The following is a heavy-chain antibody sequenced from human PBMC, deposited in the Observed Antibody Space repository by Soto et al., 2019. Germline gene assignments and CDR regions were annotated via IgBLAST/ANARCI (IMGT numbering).Heavy chain of an antibody. CDR2: IYSGGST. Sequence: QPGGSLRLSCAASGFTVSSNYMIWVRQAPGKGLEWVSVIYSGGSTYYADSVKGRFTISRDNSKNTLYLQMNSLRAEDTAVYYCARDPWDGHPGYYGMDVWGQGTTVTVSS. CDR3: ARDPWDGHPGYYGMDV. J-gene: IGHJ6*02. D-gene: IGHD1-26*01. CDR1: GFTVSSNY. V-gene: IGHV3-53*01.